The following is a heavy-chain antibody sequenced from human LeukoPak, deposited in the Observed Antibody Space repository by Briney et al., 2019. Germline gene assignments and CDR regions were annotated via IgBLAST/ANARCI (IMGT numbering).Heavy chain of an antibody. D-gene: IGHD4-17*01. J-gene: IGHJ6*02. CDR3: AKPGYGDRSTGYYGMDV. CDR1: GFSFNAFG. Sequence: PGGYLRLSCAASGFSFNAFGMHWVRRAPGKGPEWVAFIPNDGRNEFYVDSVKGRFTISRDNSKNTLFLQMSSLRPEDTAVYYCAKPGYGDRSTGYYGMDVWGQGTTVSVSS. CDR2: IPNDGRNE. V-gene: IGHV3-30*02.